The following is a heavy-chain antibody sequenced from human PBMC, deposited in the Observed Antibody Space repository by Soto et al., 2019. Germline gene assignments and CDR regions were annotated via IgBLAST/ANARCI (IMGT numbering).Heavy chain of an antibody. CDR2: ISGSGGST. V-gene: IGHV3-23*01. Sequence: GGSLRLSCAASGFTFSSYAMGWVRQAPGKGLEWVSAISGSGGSTYYADSVKGRFTISRDNSKNTLYLQMNSLRAEDTAVYYCAKDSIGYSSSWSDYWGQGTLVTVSS. D-gene: IGHD6-13*01. CDR3: AKDSIGYSSSWSDY. J-gene: IGHJ4*02. CDR1: GFTFSSYA.